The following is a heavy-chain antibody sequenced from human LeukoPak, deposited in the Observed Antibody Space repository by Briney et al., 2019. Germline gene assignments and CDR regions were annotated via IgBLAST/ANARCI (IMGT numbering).Heavy chain of an antibody. CDR1: GFTFSSYS. V-gene: IGHV3-48*04. CDR3: AKSQSFLITGPYYFDY. Sequence: TGGSLRLSCAASGFTFSSYSMNWVRQAPGKGLEWVSYISSSSSTIYYADSVKGRFTISRDNAKNSLYLQMNSLRAEDTAVYYCAKSQSFLITGPYYFDYWGQGTLVTVSS. CDR2: ISSSSSTI. J-gene: IGHJ4*02. D-gene: IGHD2/OR15-2a*01.